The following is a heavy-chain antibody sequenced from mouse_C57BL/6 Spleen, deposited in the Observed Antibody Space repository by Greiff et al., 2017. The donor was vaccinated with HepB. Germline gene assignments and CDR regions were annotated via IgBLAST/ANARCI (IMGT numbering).Heavy chain of an antibody. CDR3: ARYDYDGDWYFDV. Sequence: EVKLMESEGGLVQPGSSMKLSCTASGFTFSDYYMAWVRQVPEKGLEWVANINYDGSSTYYLDSLKSRFIISRDNAKNILYLQMSSLKSEDTATYYCARYDYDGDWYFDVWGTGTTVTVSS. D-gene: IGHD2-4*01. J-gene: IGHJ1*03. V-gene: IGHV5-16*01. CDR1: GFTFSDYY. CDR2: INYDGSST.